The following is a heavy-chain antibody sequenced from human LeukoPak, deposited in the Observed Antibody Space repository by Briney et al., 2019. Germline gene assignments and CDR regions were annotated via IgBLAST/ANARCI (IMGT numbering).Heavy chain of an antibody. J-gene: IGHJ4*02. V-gene: IGHV4-59*01. CDR3: ARASYAGPFDY. CDR1: GGSISSYY. Sequence: SESLSLTCTVSGGSISSYYWSWIRQPPGKGLEWIGYIYYSGSTNYNPSLKSRVTISVDTSKNQFSLKLSSVTAADTAVYYCARASYAGPFDYWGQGTLVTVSS. D-gene: IGHD3-16*02. CDR2: IYYSGST.